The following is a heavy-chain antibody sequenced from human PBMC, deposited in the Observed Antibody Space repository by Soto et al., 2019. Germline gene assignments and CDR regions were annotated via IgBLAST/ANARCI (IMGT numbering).Heavy chain of an antibody. CDR1: GFTFSRYS. V-gene: IGHV3-48*01. CDR2: ISSSSSTI. Sequence: EVQLVESGGGLVQPGGSLRLSCAASGFTFSRYSMKWVRQAPGKGLEWVSYISSSSSTIYYADSVKGRFTISRDNAKNSLYLQMNSLRAEDTAVYYCARDYDFWSDSTGWFDPWGQGTLVTVSS. J-gene: IGHJ5*02. D-gene: IGHD3-3*01. CDR3: ARDYDFWSDSTGWFDP.